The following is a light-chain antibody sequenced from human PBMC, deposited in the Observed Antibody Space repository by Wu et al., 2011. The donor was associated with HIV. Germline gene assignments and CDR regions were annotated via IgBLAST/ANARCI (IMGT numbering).Light chain of an antibody. Sequence: EIVLTQSPGTLSLSPGERAILSCRASQSVPTIYLAWYQQKPGQAPRLLMSGTSNRATGIPDRFSGSGSGTDFTLTISRLEPEDFAVYYCQQYGSSSLWSFGQGTKVE. CDR1: QSVPTIY. CDR3: QQYGSSSLWS. CDR2: GTS. J-gene: IGKJ2*03. V-gene: IGKV3-20*01.